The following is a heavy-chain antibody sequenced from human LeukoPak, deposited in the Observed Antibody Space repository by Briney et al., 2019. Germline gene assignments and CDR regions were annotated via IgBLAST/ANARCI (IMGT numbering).Heavy chain of an antibody. CDR3: ARARNYYDSSGYYRFDP. D-gene: IGHD3-22*01. J-gene: IGHJ5*02. V-gene: IGHV4-4*07. CDR1: GSSISSYY. Sequence: PSETLSLTCTVSGSSISSYYWSWIRQPAGKGQEWIGRIYTSGSTNYNPSLKSRVTMSVDTSKNQYSLKLSSVTAADTAVYYCARARNYYDSSGYYRFDPWGQGTLITVSS. CDR2: IYTSGST.